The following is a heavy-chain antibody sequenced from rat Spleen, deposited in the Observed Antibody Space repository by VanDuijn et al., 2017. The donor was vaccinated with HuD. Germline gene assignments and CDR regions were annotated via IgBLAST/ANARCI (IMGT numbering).Heavy chain of an antibody. J-gene: IGHJ4*01. CDR2: IPGSSGT. V-gene: IGHV5-62*01. CDR3: ARGNYTSYIYGIMDA. CDR1: GFTFSNYG. D-gene: IGHD1-2*01. Sequence: VQLVESGGGLVQPGKSLKLSCSASGFTFSNYGLHWIRQPPGKGLDWVAYIPGSSGTVYADAVKERFTISRDNAKNTLYLQLNGLKSEDTAIYYCARGNYTSYIYGIMDAWGQGASVTVSS.